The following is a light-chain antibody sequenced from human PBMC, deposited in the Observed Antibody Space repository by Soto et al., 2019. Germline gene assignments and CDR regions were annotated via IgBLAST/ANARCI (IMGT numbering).Light chain of an antibody. J-gene: IGLJ2*01. V-gene: IGLV2-23*02. CDR3: CSYAGSNAAVV. CDR1: SSDVGSYNL. Sequence: QSALTQPACVSGSPGQSITISCTGTSSDVGSYNLVSWYQQHPGKAPKLMIYEVSKRPSGVSNRFSGSKSGNTASLTISGLQSEDEADYYCCSYAGSNAAVVFGGGTKLTVL. CDR2: EVS.